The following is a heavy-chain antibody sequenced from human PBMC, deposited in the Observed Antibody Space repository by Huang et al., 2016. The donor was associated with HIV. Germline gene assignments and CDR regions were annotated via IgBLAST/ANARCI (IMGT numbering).Heavy chain of an antibody. Sequence: LQESGPGLVGPSETLSLTCAVSGDSINSNTFYWGWIRRPPGKALDWIGSIYYSGTTYYNPALRRRAIIAVDASNNRIFLHLRSVTAADTGVYYCARTGVAVSDDPEYFQHWGQGALVTIS. J-gene: IGHJ1*01. CDR2: IYYSGTT. CDR1: GDSINSNTFY. D-gene: IGHD3-3*01. V-gene: IGHV4-39*02. CDR3: ARTGVAVSDDPEYFQH.